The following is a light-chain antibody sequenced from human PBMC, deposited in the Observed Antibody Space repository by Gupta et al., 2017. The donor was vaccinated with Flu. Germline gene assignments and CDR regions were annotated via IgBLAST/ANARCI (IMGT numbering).Light chain of an antibody. CDR3: ATWDNNLRGV. V-gene: IGLV1-51*01. CDR2: DIN. CDR1: HSNTGNHF. Sequence: GSHSNTGNHFVSWYQQCPRTAPKLLIYDINKRPSGIPDRFSGSKSGTSATLAITGLQTGDDADYFCATWDNNLRGVFGGGTKLTVL. J-gene: IGLJ2*01.